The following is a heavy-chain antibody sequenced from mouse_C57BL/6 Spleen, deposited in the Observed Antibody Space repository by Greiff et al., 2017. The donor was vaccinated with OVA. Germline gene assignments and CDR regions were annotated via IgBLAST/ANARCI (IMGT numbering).Heavy chain of an antibody. V-gene: IGHV1-22*01. CDR1: GYTFTDYN. J-gene: IGHJ3*01. CDR2: INPNNGGT. CDR3: ARERTGSFAY. Sequence: VHVKQSGPELVKPGASVKMSCKASGYTFTDYNMHWVKQSHGKSLEWIGYINPNNGGTSYNQKFKGKATLTVNKSSSTAYMELRSLTSEDSAVYYCARERTGSFAYWGQGTLVTVSA.